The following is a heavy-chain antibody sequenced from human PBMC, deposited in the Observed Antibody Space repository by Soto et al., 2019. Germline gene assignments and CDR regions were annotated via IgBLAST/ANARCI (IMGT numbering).Heavy chain of an antibody. CDR1: GGTFSSYA. CDR2: IIPIFGTA. CDR3: VRARYNWNSHDDY. D-gene: IGHD1-7*01. V-gene: IGHV1-69*13. J-gene: IGHJ4*02. Sequence: VASVKVSCKASGGTFSSYAISWVRQAPGQGLEWMGGIIPIFGTANYAQKYQGRVTITADESTSTAYMELSSLRSEDTAVHYCVRARYNWNSHDDYWGQGTLVTVSS.